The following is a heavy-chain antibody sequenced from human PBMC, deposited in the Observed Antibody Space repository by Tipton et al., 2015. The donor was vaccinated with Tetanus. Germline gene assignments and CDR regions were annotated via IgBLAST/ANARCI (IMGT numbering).Heavy chain of an antibody. V-gene: IGHV4-31*03. CDR2: IYHTGST. D-gene: IGHD2-15*01. CDR1: GGSFNSGGWF. CDR3: ARDVQRCSCGRCYAGKIDS. J-gene: IGHJ5*01. Sequence: LRLSCTVSGGSFNSGGWFWSWIRQRPGKGLEWIGNIYHTGSTSHNPSLQSRVTVSMDPSQRQFSLKLFSVTAADTAFYYCARDVQRCSCGRCYAGKIDSWGQGILVTVSS.